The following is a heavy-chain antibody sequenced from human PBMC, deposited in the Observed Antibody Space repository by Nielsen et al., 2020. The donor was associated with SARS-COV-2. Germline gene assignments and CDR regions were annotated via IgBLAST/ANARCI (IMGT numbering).Heavy chain of an antibody. D-gene: IGHD1/OR15-1a*01. V-gene: IGHV4-4*02. CDR2: IYHSGST. CDR3: ASKAVNIYFDY. CDR1: GGSIISSYW. Sequence: SETLSLTCAVSGGSIISSYWWTWVRPPPGKGLEWIGEIYHSGSTNYNPSLKSRVTISVNKSKNQFSLRLSSVTAADTAVYYCASKAVNIYFDYWGQGTLVTVSS. J-gene: IGHJ4*02.